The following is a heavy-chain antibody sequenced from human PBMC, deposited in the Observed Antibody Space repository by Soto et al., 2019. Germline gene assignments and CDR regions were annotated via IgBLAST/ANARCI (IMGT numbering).Heavy chain of an antibody. V-gene: IGHV3-33*01. Sequence: GGSLRLSCAASGFTFSSYGMHWVRQAPGKGLEWVAVIWYDGSNKYYADSVKGRFTISRDNSKNTLYLQMNSLRAEDTAVYYCAREITIFGVPPRGYYYYMDVWGKGTTVTVSS. J-gene: IGHJ6*03. CDR2: IWYDGSNK. D-gene: IGHD3-3*01. CDR3: AREITIFGVPPRGYYYYMDV. CDR1: GFTFSSYG.